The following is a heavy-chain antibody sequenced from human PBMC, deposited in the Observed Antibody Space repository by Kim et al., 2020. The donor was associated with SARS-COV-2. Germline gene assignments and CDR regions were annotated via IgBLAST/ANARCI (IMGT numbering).Heavy chain of an antibody. J-gene: IGHJ6*02. Sequence: GGSLRLSCAASGFTFSNCAMHWVRQAPGKGLEWVAVISYDGSNKNYADSVKGRFTISRDNSKNTLCLQMNSLRAEDTALCYCARDPWSRLRGVTYSYYGMDVWGQGTTVTVAS. D-gene: IGHD3-10*01. CDR2: ISYDGSNK. CDR1: GFTFSNCA. V-gene: IGHV3-30-3*01. CDR3: ARDPWSRLRGVTYSYYGMDV.